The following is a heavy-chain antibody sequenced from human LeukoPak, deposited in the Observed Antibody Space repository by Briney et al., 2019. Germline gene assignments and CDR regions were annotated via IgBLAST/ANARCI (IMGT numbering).Heavy chain of an antibody. CDR3: TTEYSDYGGNLPIDY. Sequence: PGGSLRLSCAASGFTFSNAWMSWVRQAPGKGLEWVGRIKSKTDGGTTDYAAPVKGRFTISRDDSKNTLYLQMNSLKTGDTAVYYCTTEYSDYGGNLPIDYWGQGTLVTVSS. J-gene: IGHJ4*02. D-gene: IGHD4-23*01. CDR2: IKSKTDGGTT. V-gene: IGHV3-15*01. CDR1: GFTFSNAW.